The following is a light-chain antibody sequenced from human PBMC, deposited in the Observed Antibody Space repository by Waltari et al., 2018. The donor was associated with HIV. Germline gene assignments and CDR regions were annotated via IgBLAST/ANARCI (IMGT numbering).Light chain of an antibody. CDR1: SSDVGGYNY. V-gene: IGLV2-14*01. J-gene: IGLJ1*01. CDR2: EVS. CDR3: SSYRSSSTLEV. Sequence: QSALTHPASVSGSPGQSITISCTGTSSDVGGYNYVSWYQQHPGKAPQLMIYEVSNRPSGVSNRFSRSKSGNTASLTISGLQAEDEADYYCSSYRSSSTLEVFGTGTKVTVL.